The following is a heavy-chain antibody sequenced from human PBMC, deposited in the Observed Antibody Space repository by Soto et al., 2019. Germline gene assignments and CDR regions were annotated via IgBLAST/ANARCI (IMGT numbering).Heavy chain of an antibody. D-gene: IGHD2-2*01. Sequence: QVPLVQSGAEVKKPGASVKVSCKASGYTFTGYYMHWVRQAPGQGLEWMGWINPNSGGTNYAQKFQGWVTMTRDTSISTAYMELSRLRSDDTAVYYCARESYCSSTSCYAFDYWGQGTLVTVSS. J-gene: IGHJ4*02. CDR2: INPNSGGT. V-gene: IGHV1-2*04. CDR3: ARESYCSSTSCYAFDY. CDR1: GYTFTGYY.